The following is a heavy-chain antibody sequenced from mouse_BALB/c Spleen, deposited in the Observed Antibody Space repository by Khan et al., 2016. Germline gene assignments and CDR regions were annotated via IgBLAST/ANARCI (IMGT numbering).Heavy chain of an antibody. Sequence: EVKLLESGPGLVKPSQSLSLTCTVTGYSITSDYAWNWIRQFPGNKLGWMGYISYSGSTSYNPSLKSRITITRDTSKNKCFLQLNSVTTEDTATYFCARWGPFDYWGQGTTLTVSS. CDR3: ARWGPFDY. D-gene: IGHD3-3*01. V-gene: IGHV3-2*02. CDR2: ISYSGST. CDR1: GYSITSDYA. J-gene: IGHJ2*01.